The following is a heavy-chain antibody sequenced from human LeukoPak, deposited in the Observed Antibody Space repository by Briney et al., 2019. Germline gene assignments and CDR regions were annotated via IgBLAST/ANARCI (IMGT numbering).Heavy chain of an antibody. J-gene: IGHJ4*02. D-gene: IGHD6-19*01. CDR3: ARQASGGWYYDY. CDR1: GYTFTDYY. CDR2: INPNSGGA. Sequence: ASVKVSYKASGYTFTDYYMHWVRQAPGQGLEWMGWINPNSGGAHYAQKFQGRVSMTRDTSISTIYMELSRPTSGDTAVYYCARQASGGWYYDYWGQGTLVTVSS. V-gene: IGHV1-2*02.